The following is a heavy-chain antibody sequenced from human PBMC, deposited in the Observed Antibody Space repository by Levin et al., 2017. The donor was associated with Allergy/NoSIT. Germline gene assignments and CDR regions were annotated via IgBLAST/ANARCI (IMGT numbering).Heavy chain of an antibody. V-gene: IGHV2-26*01. CDR3: ARIDWSPNYGSGSDYYYYYMDV. D-gene: IGHD3-10*01. J-gene: IGHJ6*03. CDR2: IFSNDEK. CDR1: GFSLSNARMG. Sequence: SGPTLVKPTETLTLTCTVSGFSLSNARMGVSWIRQPPGKALEWLAHIFSNDEKSYSTSLKSRLTISKDTSKSQVVLTMTNMDPVDTATYYCARIDWSPNYGSGSDYYYYYMDVWGKGTTVTVSS.